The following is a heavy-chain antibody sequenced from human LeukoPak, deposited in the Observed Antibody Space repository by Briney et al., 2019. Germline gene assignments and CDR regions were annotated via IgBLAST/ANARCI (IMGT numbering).Heavy chain of an antibody. Sequence: SETLSLTCTVSGGSISSGDYYWSWIRQPPGKGLEWIGEIYHSGSTNYNPSLKSRVTISVDKSKNQFSLKLSSVTAADTAVYYCARSPWYSSSWYRFDPWGQGTLVTVSS. CDR3: ARSPWYSSSWYRFDP. D-gene: IGHD6-13*01. V-gene: IGHV4-39*07. J-gene: IGHJ5*02. CDR2: IYHSGST. CDR1: GGSISSGDYY.